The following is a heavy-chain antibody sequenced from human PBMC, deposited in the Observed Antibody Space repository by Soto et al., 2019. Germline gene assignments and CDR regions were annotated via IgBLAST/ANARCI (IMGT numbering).Heavy chain of an antibody. CDR1: GGSLTNYY. Sequence: QVQLQESGPGLVKPSETLSLSCSVSGGSLTNYYWNWIRQPPGKGLELIGYVFSSGTTHYNPSRESRVTMSVDTSTNQFFLKMTSVTAADTAVYFCARSTLEPTRRWFDPWGQGTLVTVSS. CDR3: ARSTLEPTRRWFDP. J-gene: IGHJ5*02. V-gene: IGHV4-59*01. CDR2: VFSSGTT. D-gene: IGHD2-15*01.